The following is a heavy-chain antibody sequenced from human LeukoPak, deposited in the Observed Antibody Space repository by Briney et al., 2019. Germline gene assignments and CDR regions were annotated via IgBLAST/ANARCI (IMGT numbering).Heavy chain of an antibody. D-gene: IGHD4-23*01. V-gene: IGHV3-30*02. CDR1: GFIFSAYG. CDR3: AKDRALNSMGFDY. CDR2: VRFDGNNK. J-gene: IGHJ4*02. Sequence: GGSLRLSCAASGFIFSAYGMHWVRQAPGKGLEWVTFVRFDGNNKTYADSVKGRFTVSRDNSNSTLYLHMSRLSVEDTALYYCAKDRALNSMGFDYWGQGTVVTVSP.